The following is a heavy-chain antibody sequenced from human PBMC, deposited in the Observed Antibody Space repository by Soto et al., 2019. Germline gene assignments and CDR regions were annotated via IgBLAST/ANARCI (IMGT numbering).Heavy chain of an antibody. CDR3: ARDLSGVGATYYCYYYGMDV. V-gene: IGHV3-7*01. CDR2: IKQDGSEK. Sequence: GGSLRLSCAASGFTFSSYWMSWVRQAPGKGLEWVANIKQDGSEKYYVDSVKGRFTISRDNAKHSLYLQMNSLRAEATAVYDCARDLSGVGATYYCYYYGMDVWGQGTTVTVSS. D-gene: IGHD1-26*01. CDR1: GFTFSSYW. J-gene: IGHJ6*02.